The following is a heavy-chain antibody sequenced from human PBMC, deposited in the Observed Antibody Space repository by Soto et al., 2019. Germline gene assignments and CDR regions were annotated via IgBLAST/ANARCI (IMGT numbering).Heavy chain of an antibody. CDR1: GFTVSSNY. Sequence: EVQLVESGGGLVQPGGSLRLSCAASGFTVSSNYMSWVRQAPGKGLEWVSVIYSGGSTYYAASVKGRFTISRDNSKNTLYLQMNGLRAEDTAVYYCARAPRGGYFHFDIWGQGTMVTVSS. J-gene: IGHJ3*02. D-gene: IGHD5-12*01. CDR2: IYSGGST. CDR3: ARAPRGGYFHFDI. V-gene: IGHV3-66*01.